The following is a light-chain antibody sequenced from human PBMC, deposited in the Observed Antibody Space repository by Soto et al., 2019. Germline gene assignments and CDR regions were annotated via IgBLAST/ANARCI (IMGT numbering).Light chain of an antibody. CDR1: QRVLYSSNNKEY. V-gene: IGKV4-1*01. CDR3: QQYYSTPWT. Sequence: DIVMTQSPDSLAVSLGERATINCKSSQRVLYSSNNKEYLAWYQQKPGQPPKLLIYWASTRESGVPDRFSGSGSGTDFSLTISSLQAEDGAVYYCQQYYSTPWTFGQGTKVEIK. J-gene: IGKJ1*01. CDR2: WAS.